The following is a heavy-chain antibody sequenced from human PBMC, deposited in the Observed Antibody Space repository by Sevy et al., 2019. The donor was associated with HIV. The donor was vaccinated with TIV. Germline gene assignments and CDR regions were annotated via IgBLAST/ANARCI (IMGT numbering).Heavy chain of an antibody. CDR2: INPSGGST. CDR1: GYTFTSYY. D-gene: IGHD3-3*01. V-gene: IGHV1-46*01. CDR3: ASLSRNYDFWSGPENYYGMDV. Sequence: ASVKVSCKASGYTFTSYYMHWVRQAPGQGLEWMGIINPSGGSTSYAQKFQGRVTMTRDTSTSTVYMELSSLRSEDTAVYYCASLSRNYDFWSGPENYYGMDVWGQGTKVTVSS. J-gene: IGHJ6*02.